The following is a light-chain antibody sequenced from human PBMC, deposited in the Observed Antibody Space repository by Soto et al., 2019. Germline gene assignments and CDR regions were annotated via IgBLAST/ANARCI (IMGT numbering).Light chain of an antibody. V-gene: IGKV1-17*01. J-gene: IGKJ1*01. CDR1: QAIRND. CDR3: LQHNVFPRA. Sequence: DIQITQSPSSLSSSVSDRFTITCRTSQAIRNDLAWYQQKPGRAPKRLIYGSSTLQSGVPLRFSGSGSGTEFTLTISSLQPEDFATYYCLQHNVFPRAFGQGTKVDIK. CDR2: GSS.